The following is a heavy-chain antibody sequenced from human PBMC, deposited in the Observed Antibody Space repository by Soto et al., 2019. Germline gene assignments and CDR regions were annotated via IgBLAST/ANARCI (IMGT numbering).Heavy chain of an antibody. CDR2: ISYDGSNK. J-gene: IGHJ3*02. D-gene: IGHD3-10*01. V-gene: IGHV3-30-3*01. CDR3: ARDPITMVRGVIITLYAFDI. CDR1: GFTFSSYA. Sequence: QVQLVESGGGVVQPGRSLRLSCAASGFTFSSYAMHWVRQAPGKGLEWVAVISYDGSNKYYADSVKGRFTISRDNSKNTLYLKMNSLRAEDTAVYYCARDPITMVRGVIITLYAFDIWGQGTMVTVSS.